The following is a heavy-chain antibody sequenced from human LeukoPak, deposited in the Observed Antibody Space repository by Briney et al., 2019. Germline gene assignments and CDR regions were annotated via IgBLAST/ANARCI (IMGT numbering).Heavy chain of an antibody. V-gene: IGHV7-4-1*02. Sequence: ASVKVSCKASGYTFTSHGISWVRQAPGQGLEWMGWINTNTGNPTYAQGFTGRFVFSLDTSVSTAYLQISSLKAEDTAVYYCAREDIVVVPADRGSPALPFIAAAAGVGVDYWGQGTLVTVSS. CDR3: AREDIVVVPADRGSPALPFIAAAAGVGVDY. CDR1: GYTFTSHG. CDR2: INTNTGNP. J-gene: IGHJ4*02. D-gene: IGHD2-2*01.